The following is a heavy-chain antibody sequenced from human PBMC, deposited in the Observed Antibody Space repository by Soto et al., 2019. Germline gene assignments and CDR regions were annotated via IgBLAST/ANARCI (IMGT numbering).Heavy chain of an antibody. V-gene: IGHV1-18*01. CDR3: ARISAQGIAVAGSTFPFDP. CDR2: MNAYSGNT. J-gene: IGHJ5*02. CDR1: GYTFTGYD. Sequence: SVKVSCNASGYTFTGYDSNWVRQATGQGLEWMGWMNAYSGNTDYAQKLQGRVTMTTDTSTSTAYMELRSLRSDDTAVYYCARISAQGIAVAGSTFPFDPWGQGTLVTVSS. D-gene: IGHD6-19*01.